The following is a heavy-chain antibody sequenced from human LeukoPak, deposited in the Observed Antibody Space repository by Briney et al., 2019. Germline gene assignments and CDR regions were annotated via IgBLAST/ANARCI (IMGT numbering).Heavy chain of an antibody. CDR2: INPSGGST. CDR1: GYTFTSYY. D-gene: IGHD2-2*01. Sequence: ASVKVSCKASGYTFTSYYMHWVRQAPGQGLEWMGIINPSGGSTSYAQKFQGRVTMTRDTSTSTVYMELSSLRSEDTAVYYCARGPRCSSTSCYRAHSWFDPWGQGTLVTVSS. J-gene: IGHJ5*02. V-gene: IGHV1-46*01. CDR3: ARGPRCSSTSCYRAHSWFDP.